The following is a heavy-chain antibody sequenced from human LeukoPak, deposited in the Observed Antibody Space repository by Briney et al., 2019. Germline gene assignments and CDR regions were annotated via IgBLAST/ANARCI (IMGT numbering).Heavy chain of an antibody. CDR3: ARKDCSSTSCAIGPIDY. CDR1: GGTFSSYA. D-gene: IGHD2-2*01. V-gene: IGHV1-69*04. J-gene: IGHJ4*02. Sequence: ASVKVSCKASGGTFSSYAISWVRQAPGQGLEWMGRIIPILGIANYAQKFQGRVTITADKSTSTAYMELSSLRSEDTAVYYCARKDCSSTSCAIGPIDYWGQGTLVTVSS. CDR2: IIPILGIA.